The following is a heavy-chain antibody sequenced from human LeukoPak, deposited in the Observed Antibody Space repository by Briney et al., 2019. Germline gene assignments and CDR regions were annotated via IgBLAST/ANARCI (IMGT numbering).Heavy chain of an antibody. CDR3: ASSLVGATPQIDY. CDR1: GFTFSSYS. V-gene: IGHV3-21*01. CDR2: ISSSSSNI. Sequence: GGSLRLSCAASGFTFSSYSMNWVRQAPGKGLEWVSSISSSSSNIYYADSVKGRFTISRDNAKNSLYLQMNSLRVEDTAVYYCASSLVGATPQIDYWGQGTLVTVSS. J-gene: IGHJ4*02. D-gene: IGHD1-26*01.